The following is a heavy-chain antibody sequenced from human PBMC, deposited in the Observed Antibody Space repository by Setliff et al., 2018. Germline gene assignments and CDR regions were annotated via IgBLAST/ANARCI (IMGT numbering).Heavy chain of an antibody. D-gene: IGHD2-21*01. Sequence: SETLSLTCTVSGVSIGDTYYYWAWIRQPPGKGLEWVGRVSFSGSAYFSPSLKSRVAISLDTSTNVFSLKLSSLIAADTAVYYCARDPGCHSGTWSLDSWGQGRLVTVSS. CDR2: VSFSGSA. CDR3: ARDPGCHSGTWSLDS. V-gene: IGHV4-39*02. J-gene: IGHJ4*02. CDR1: GVSIGDTYYY.